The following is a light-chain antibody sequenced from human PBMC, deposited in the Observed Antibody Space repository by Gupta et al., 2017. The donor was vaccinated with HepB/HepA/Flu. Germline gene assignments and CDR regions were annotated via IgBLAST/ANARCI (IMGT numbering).Light chain of an antibody. CDR3: QQYNNWPPKYT. CDR2: GAS. Sequence: EIVMTQSPATISVSPGERATLSCRASQSVSSNLAWYQQKPGQAPRLLIYGASTRATGTPARLSGSGSGTEFTLTISSLQSEDFEVYSCQQYNNWPPKYTFGQGTKLEIK. CDR1: QSVSSN. V-gene: IGKV3-15*01. J-gene: IGKJ2*01.